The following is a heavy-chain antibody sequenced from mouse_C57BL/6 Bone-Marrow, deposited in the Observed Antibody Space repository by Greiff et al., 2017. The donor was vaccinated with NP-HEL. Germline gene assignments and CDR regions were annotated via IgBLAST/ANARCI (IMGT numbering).Heavy chain of an antibody. CDR1: GYTFTSYW. J-gene: IGHJ1*03. Sequence: VQLQQPGAELVRPGSSVKLSCKASGYTFTSYWMHWVKQRPIQGLEWIGNIDPSDSETHYNQKFKDKATLTVDKSSSTAYMQLSSLTSEDSAVYYCARGIITTVVRYFDVWGTGTTVTVSS. CDR3: ARGIITTVVRYFDV. CDR2: IDPSDSET. V-gene: IGHV1-52*01. D-gene: IGHD1-1*01.